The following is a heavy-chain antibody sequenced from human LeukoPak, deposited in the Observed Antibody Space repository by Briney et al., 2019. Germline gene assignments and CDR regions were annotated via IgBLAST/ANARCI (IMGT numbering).Heavy chain of an antibody. CDR3: ARHPEYYDILTGYRYYFDY. Sequence: SETPSLTCTVSGDSIGSYYWSWIRQPPGKGLEWIGYIYYSGSTNYNPSLNSRVTISVDTSRNQFSLKVRSVTAADTAVYYCARHPEYYDILTGYRYYFDYWGQGTLVTVSS. D-gene: IGHD3-9*01. V-gene: IGHV4-59*01. J-gene: IGHJ4*02. CDR2: IYYSGST. CDR1: GDSIGSYY.